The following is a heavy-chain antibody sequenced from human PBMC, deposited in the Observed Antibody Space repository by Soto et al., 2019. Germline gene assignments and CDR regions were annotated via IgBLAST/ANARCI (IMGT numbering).Heavy chain of an antibody. CDR3: ARGLILWFGELSRRGGYYYYMDV. J-gene: IGHJ6*03. CDR1: GGSFSGYQ. V-gene: IGHV4-34*01. D-gene: IGHD3-10*01. CDR2: INDTGNI. Sequence: QVQLQQWGAGLLKPSETLSLTCAVYGGSFSGYQWTWIRQTPGKGLEWIGEINDTGNINYNPSLKSRVTIFIDTPKKQLSLKLTSVTAAATAVYYCARGLILWFGELSRRGGYYYYMDVWGKGTTVTVSS.